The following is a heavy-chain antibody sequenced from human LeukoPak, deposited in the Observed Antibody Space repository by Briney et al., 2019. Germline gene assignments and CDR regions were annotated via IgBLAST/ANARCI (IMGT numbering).Heavy chain of an antibody. J-gene: IGHJ4*02. CDR1: GGSISSGGYY. V-gene: IGHV4-61*08. CDR3: ARGPGIAAAGFDY. CDR2: IYYSWST. D-gene: IGHD6-13*01. Sequence: PSETLSLTCTVSGGSISSGGYYWSWIRQPPGKGLEWIGYIYYSWSTNYNPSLKSRVTISVDTSKNQFSLKLSSVTAADTAVYYCARGPGIAAAGFDYWGQGTLVTVSS.